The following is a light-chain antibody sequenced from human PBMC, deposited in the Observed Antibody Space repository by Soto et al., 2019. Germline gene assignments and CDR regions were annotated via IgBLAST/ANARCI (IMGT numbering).Light chain of an antibody. Sequence: EILMTQSPATLFVSPGDRAILSCRASQSVSSSYLAWYQQKPGQAPRLLIYDASNRVTGIPARFRGSGSGTDFTLTISSLEPDDFAVYYCQQRSNWQITFGQGTRLEIK. V-gene: IGKV3D-20*02. J-gene: IGKJ5*01. CDR2: DAS. CDR1: QSVSSSY. CDR3: QQRSNWQIT.